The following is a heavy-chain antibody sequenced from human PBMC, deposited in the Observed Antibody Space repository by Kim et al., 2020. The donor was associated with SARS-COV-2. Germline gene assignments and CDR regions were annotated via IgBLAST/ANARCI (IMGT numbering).Heavy chain of an antibody. V-gene: IGHV4-59*13. CDR1: GGSISSYY. CDR2: IYYNGNT. D-gene: IGHD4-17*01. CDR3: ARAEDGDYLDY. Sequence: SETLSLTCTVSGGSISSYYWSWIRQPPGKGLEWIGHIYYNGNTDYNPSLKSRVTMSVDTSKNQLSLKLSSVTAADTAVYNCARAEDGDYLDYWGQGTLVTVSS. J-gene: IGHJ4*02.